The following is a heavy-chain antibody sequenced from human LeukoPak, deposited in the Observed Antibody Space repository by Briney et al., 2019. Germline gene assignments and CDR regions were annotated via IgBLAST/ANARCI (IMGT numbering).Heavy chain of an antibody. V-gene: IGHV3-15*01. CDR3: TTGGGSGLDY. D-gene: IGHD3-16*01. Sequence: GSLRPSWAASGFPFSNAWIRGVRQPPGRGLGWVGRIKSKTDGGTTDYAAPVKGRFSISRDDSKNPLYLQMNSLKAEDTAVYYCTTGGGSGLDYWGQGTLVTVSS. CDR1: GFPFSNAW. CDR2: IKSKTDGGTT. J-gene: IGHJ4*02.